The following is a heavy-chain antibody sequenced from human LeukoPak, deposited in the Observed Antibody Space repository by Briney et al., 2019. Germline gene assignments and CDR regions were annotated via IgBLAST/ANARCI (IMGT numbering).Heavy chain of an antibody. CDR1: GFTFSSYA. V-gene: IGHV3-30-3*01. J-gene: IGHJ4*02. Sequence: GGSLRLSCAASGFTFSSYAMHWVRQAPGKGLEWVAVISYDGSNKYYADSVKGRFTISRDNSKNTLYQQMNSLRAEDTAVYYCARGEYHYYDSSGYYFDYWGQGTLVTVSS. D-gene: IGHD3-22*01. CDR3: ARGEYHYYDSSGYYFDY. CDR2: ISYDGSNK.